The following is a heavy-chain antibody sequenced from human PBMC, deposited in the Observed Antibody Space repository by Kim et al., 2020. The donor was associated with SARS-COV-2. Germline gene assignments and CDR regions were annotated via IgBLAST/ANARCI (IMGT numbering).Heavy chain of an antibody. D-gene: IGHD6-19*01. V-gene: IGHV3-9*01. Sequence: GGSLRLSCAASGFTFGDYAMHWVRQAPGKGLEWVSGISWNSGSIGYADSVKGRFTISRDNAKNSLYLQMNSLRAEDTALYYCAKDLYSSGWVYFDYWGQGTLVTVSS. CDR2: ISWNSGSI. CDR1: GFTFGDYA. CDR3: AKDLYSSGWVYFDY. J-gene: IGHJ4*02.